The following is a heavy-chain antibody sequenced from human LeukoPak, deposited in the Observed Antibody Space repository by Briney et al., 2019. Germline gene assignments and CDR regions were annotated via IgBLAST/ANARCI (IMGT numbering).Heavy chain of an antibody. CDR2: INWNGGST. CDR3: ARIDRAMVTSVYYYYMDV. J-gene: IGHJ6*03. V-gene: IGHV3-20*04. D-gene: IGHD5-18*01. Sequence: PGGSLRLSCAASGFTFDDYGMRSVRHAPGKGLEWVSGINWNGGSTGYADYVKGRFTISRDNAKNSLYLQMNSLRAEDTALYYCARIDRAMVTSVYYYYMDVWGKGTTVTVSS. CDR1: GFTFDDYG.